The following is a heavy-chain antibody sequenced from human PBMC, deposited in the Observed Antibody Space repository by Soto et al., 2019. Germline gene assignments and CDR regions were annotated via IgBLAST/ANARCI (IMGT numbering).Heavy chain of an antibody. CDR3: ARESSGKTLYGMDV. V-gene: IGHV1-2*02. CDR1: GYTFPVSY. J-gene: IGHJ6*02. D-gene: IGHD1-1*01. Sequence: QVQLVQSGAEVKKPGASVKVSSETSGYTFPVSYTHWLRQAPGQGLEWMGWINPNSGDTNYAHKFEGRVTMTRDSSAGTAYMELSGLRSDDTAVYFCARESSGKTLYGMDVWGQGTTVTVSS. CDR2: INPNSGDT.